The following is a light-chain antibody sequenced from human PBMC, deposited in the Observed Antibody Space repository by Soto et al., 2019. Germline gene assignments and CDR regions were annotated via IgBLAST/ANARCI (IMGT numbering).Light chain of an antibody. V-gene: IGLV1-51*01. CDR3: GTWDSSLSAAG. J-gene: IGLJ2*01. CDR2: DNN. Sequence: QSVLTQPPSVSAAPGQKVTISCSGSSSNIGNNYVSWYQQLPGTAPKLLIYDNNKRPSGIPDRFSGSKSGTSATLGITGLQTGDEADYYCGTWDSSLSAAGFGGGTKVTVL. CDR1: SSNIGNNY.